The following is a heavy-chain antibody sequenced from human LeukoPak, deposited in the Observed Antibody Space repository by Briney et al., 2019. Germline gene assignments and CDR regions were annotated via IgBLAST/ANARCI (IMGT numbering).Heavy chain of an antibody. CDR1: GTFISSTSYY. CDR2: IYHTGRT. D-gene: IGHD3-16*01. V-gene: IGHV4-39*07. Sequence: SETLSLTRAVSGTFISSTSYYWTWIRQPPGKGLEWMGSIYHTGRTYYIPSLLSRINISLDTSKNHFSLKLNSVTVADTAVYYCATGYSYSYHWGQGTLVAVSS. CDR3: ATGYSYSYH. J-gene: IGHJ1*01.